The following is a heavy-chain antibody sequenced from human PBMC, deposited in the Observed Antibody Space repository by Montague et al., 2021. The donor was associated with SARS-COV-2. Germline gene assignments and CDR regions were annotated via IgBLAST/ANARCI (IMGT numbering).Heavy chain of an antibody. J-gene: IGHJ4*02. V-gene: IGHV3-30*04. D-gene: IGHD6-13*01. CDR2: ISYDGSNK. Sequence: SLRLSCAVSGFTFSSYAMHWVRQAPGKGLEWVAVISYDGSNKYYADFVKGRFTISRDNSKNTLYLQMNSLRAEDTAVYYCARPALESYSKSWYLDYWGQGTLVTVSS. CDR3: ARPALESYSKSWYLDY. CDR1: GFTFSSYA.